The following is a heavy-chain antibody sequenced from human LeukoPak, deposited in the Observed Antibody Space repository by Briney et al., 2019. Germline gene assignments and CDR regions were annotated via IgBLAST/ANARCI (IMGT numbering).Heavy chain of an antibody. CDR2: ISSSSSYI. J-gene: IGHJ4*02. CDR3: GREYRGYYGSGMKGWYFDY. CDR1: GFTFSSYS. V-gene: IGHV3-21*01. Sequence: GGSLRLSCAASGFTFSSYSMNWVRQAPGKGLEWVSSISSSSSYIYYADSVKGRFTISRDNAKNSLYLQMNSLRAEDTAVYYWGREYRGYYGSGMKGWYFDYGGQGTLVTVSS. D-gene: IGHD3-10*01.